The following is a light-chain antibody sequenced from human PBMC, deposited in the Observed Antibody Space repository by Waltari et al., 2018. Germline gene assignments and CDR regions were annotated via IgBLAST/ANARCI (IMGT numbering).Light chain of an antibody. CDR3: QQYYDSPPGT. J-gene: IGKJ2*02. CDR2: AAS. CDR1: QGISDS. Sequence: DIQMTQSPSSLSAYVGDRVTITCRASQGISDSLAWYQQKPGKAPNLLIYAASKLESGVPFRFSGSGSGADYTLTINSLRPEDVATYYCQQYYDSPPGTFGQGTRLEIK. V-gene: IGKV1-NL1*01.